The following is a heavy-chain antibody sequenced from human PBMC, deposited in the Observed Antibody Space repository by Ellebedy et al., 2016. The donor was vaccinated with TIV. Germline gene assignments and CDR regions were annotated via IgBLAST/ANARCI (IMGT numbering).Heavy chain of an antibody. CDR1: GDTFSTYA. V-gene: IGHV1-69*04. D-gene: IGHD1-26*01. CDR3: ATDGRIVGATGAFDY. Sequence: ASVKVSCKASGDTFSTYAINWVRQAPGQGLEWMGRIIPILGIANYAQKFQGRVTITADKSTSTAYMELSSLRSEDTAVYYCATDGRIVGATGAFDYWGQGTLVTVSS. CDR2: IIPILGIA. J-gene: IGHJ4*02.